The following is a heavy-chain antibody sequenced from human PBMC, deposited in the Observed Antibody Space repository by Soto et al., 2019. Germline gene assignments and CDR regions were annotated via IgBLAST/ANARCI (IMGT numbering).Heavy chain of an antibody. CDR1: GFTFSSYA. D-gene: IGHD6-13*01. CDR3: ARRGPGTYFDY. CDR2: ISGSGDST. J-gene: IGHJ4*02. Sequence: EVQLLDSGGGLVQPGGSLRLSCAASGFTFSSYAMYWVRQAPGKGLEWVSVISGSGDSTYYADSVKGRFTISRDNSKSTLYLQMNSLRTDDTAVYYCARRGPGTYFDYWGQGTLVTVSS. V-gene: IGHV3-23*01.